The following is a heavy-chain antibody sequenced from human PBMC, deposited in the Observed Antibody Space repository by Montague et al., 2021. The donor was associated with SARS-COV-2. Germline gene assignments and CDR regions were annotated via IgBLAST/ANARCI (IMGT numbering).Heavy chain of an antibody. D-gene: IGHD6-13*01. CDR3: ARDVVAAVPDRFDS. V-gene: IGHV4/OR15-8*02. CDR2: IFHSGAA. J-gene: IGHJ4*02. Sequence: SETLSLTCAVSGGFISSGNWWSWVRQPPGKGLEWIGEIFHSGAASYNPSLKSRLTISMDKSKNAFSLKLNSVTAADTAMYYCARDVVAAVPDRFDSWGQGVLVTVSS. CDR1: GGFISSGNW.